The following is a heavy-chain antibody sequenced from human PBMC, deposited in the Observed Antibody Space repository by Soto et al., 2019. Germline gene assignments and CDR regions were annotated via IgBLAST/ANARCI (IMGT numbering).Heavy chain of an antibody. D-gene: IGHD6-6*01. J-gene: IGHJ5*02. V-gene: IGHV3-66*01. Sequence: EVQLVESGRGLVQPGGSLRLSCVASGFTVNSNYMNWVRQAPGKGLEWVSVIYKEGGTNYANTVKGRFTTSRDNSRNTVYLQMNSLRAEDTAVYYCVRDFVMAAENWSDPWGQGTLVTVSS. CDR2: IYKEGGT. CDR3: VRDFVMAAENWSDP. CDR1: GFTVNSNY.